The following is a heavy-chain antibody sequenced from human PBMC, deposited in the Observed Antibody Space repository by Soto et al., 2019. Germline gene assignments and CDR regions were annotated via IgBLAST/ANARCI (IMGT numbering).Heavy chain of an antibody. CDR3: GRGRAIAARPAPYNY. CDR1: RFTFSSYS. CDR2: ISSSSSYI. D-gene: IGHD6-6*01. Sequence: GGSLRLSCAASRFTFSSYSINWVRQAQGKGLEWVSSISSSSSYIYYADSVKGRLTISRDNAKNSLYLQLNSLRAEDTDVYYCGRGRAIAARPAPYNYGGQGTRVTVSS. J-gene: IGHJ4*02. V-gene: IGHV3-21*01.